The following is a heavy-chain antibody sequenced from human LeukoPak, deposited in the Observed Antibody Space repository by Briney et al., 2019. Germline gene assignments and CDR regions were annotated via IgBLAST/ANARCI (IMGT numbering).Heavy chain of an antibody. CDR3: ARGSYSSSWSPYYYYYMDV. J-gene: IGHJ6*03. CDR1: GYTFTSYG. Sequence: GASVKVSCKASGYTFTSYGISWVRQAPGQGLEWMGWISAYNGNTNYAQKLQGRVTMTTDTSTSTAYMELRSLRSDDTAVYYCARGSYSSSWSPYYYYYMDVWGKGTTVTISS. V-gene: IGHV1-18*01. CDR2: ISAYNGNT. D-gene: IGHD6-13*01.